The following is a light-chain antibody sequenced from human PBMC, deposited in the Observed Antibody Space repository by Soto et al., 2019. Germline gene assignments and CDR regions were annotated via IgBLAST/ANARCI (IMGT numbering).Light chain of an antibody. Sequence: EIVVTQSPDTLSVSPGERATLSCRASQSVSSKLAWYQQKPGQAPRLLIYDASTRATGIPARFSGSGSGTEFTLTISSLQSEDFEVYYCQQYDTWPLTFGGGSKVEIK. CDR1: QSVSSK. CDR3: QQYDTWPLT. J-gene: IGKJ4*01. V-gene: IGKV3-15*01. CDR2: DAS.